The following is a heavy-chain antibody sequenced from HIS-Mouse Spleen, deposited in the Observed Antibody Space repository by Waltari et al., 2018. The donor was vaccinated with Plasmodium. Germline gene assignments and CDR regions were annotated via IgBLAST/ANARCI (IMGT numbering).Heavy chain of an antibody. CDR1: GFTVISTS. V-gene: IGHV3-53*01. CDR2: IYSGGST. D-gene: IGHD6-6*01. CDR3: ARGMKSSSSAFDI. Sequence: EVQLVASGGGLIQPGGSLTLSCEASGFTVISTSTRWCRQAPGKGLEWVSVIYSGGSTYYADSVKGRFTISRDNSKNTLYLQMNSLRAEDTAVYYCARGMKSSSSAFDIWGQGTMVTVSS. J-gene: IGHJ3*02.